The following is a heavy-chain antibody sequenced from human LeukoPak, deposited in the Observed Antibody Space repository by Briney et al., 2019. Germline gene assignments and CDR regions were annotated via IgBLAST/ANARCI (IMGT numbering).Heavy chain of an antibody. Sequence: GSLRLSCAASGFTFNRHGMHWVRQAPGKGLEWVAVIWYDGSNKYYADSVKGRFTISRDDSKNTLYLQMNSLRAEDTAVYYCARELENPLGWFDPWGQGTLVTVSS. V-gene: IGHV3-33*01. D-gene: IGHD1-14*01. CDR1: GFTFNRHG. J-gene: IGHJ5*02. CDR2: IWYDGSNK. CDR3: ARELENPLGWFDP.